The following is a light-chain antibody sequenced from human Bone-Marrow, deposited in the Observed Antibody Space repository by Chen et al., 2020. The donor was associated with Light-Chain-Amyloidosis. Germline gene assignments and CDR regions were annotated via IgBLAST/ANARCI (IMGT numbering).Light chain of an antibody. Sequence: SYVLTQPSSVSVAPGQTATIACGGNNIGSTRVHWYQQTPGQAPLLVVYDDSDRPSGIPERLSGSNSGNTATLTISRVEAGDEADYYCQVWDRSSDRPVFSGGTKLTVL. CDR3: QVWDRSSDRPV. CDR1: NIGSTR. CDR2: DDS. V-gene: IGLV3-21*02. J-gene: IGLJ3*02.